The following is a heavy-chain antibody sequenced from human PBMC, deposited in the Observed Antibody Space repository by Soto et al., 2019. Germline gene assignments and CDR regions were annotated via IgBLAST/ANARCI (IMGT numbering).Heavy chain of an antibody. Sequence: HPGGSLRLSCAASGFTFSNYAMNWVRQAPGKGLEWVSAISNSFSDGNTHYADSVKGRFTISRDNDKNTVFLEMNGLRAEDTAVYYCTKVFSPEGGNYFDYWGQGTLVTVSS. J-gene: IGHJ4*02. CDR2: ISNSFSDGNT. V-gene: IGHV3-23*01. CDR3: TKVFSPEGGNYFDY. CDR1: GFTFSNYA.